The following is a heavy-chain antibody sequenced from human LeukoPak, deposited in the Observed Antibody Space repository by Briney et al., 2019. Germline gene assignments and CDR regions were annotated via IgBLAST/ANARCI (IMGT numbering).Heavy chain of an antibody. Sequence: GGSLRLSCAASGFTVSSNYMSWVRQAPGKGLEWVSVIYSGGSTYYADSVKGRFTISRDNSKNTLYLQVNSLRAEDTAVYYCARDSIYGSGSSKTDYYYYGMDVWGQGTTVTVSS. J-gene: IGHJ6*02. CDR2: IYSGGST. V-gene: IGHV3-66*01. D-gene: IGHD3-10*01. CDR3: ARDSIYGSGSSKTDYYYYGMDV. CDR1: GFTVSSNY.